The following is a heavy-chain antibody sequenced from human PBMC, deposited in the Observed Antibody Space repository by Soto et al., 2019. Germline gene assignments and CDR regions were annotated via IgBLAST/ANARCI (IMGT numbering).Heavy chain of an antibody. CDR1: GGYFSPNY. CDR2: IYYSGST. D-gene: IGHD5-18*01. J-gene: IGHJ4*02. CDR3: ARYSYDQDYFDY. V-gene: IGHV4-59*01. Sequence: SETLSLTCTVSGGYFSPNYWSWIRQPPGKGLEWVGYIYYSGSTNYNPSLTSRVTISVDTSKNQFSLKLSSVTAADTAVYYCARYSYDQDYFDYWGQGTLVTVSS.